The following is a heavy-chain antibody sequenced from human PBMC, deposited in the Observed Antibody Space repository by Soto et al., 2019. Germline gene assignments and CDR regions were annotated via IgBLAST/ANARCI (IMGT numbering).Heavy chain of an antibody. D-gene: IGHD1-7*01. CDR1: GDSVSSNSAA. CDR2: TYYRSRWYN. Sequence: SQTLSLTCAISGDSVSSNSAAWNWIRQSPSRDLEWLGRTYYRSRWYNDYAVSVKSRITVNPDTSKNQFSLHLNSVTPEDTAVFYCAGTTSLQSYYMDVWDKGTTVTV. CDR3: AGTTSLQSYYMDV. V-gene: IGHV6-1*01. J-gene: IGHJ6*03.